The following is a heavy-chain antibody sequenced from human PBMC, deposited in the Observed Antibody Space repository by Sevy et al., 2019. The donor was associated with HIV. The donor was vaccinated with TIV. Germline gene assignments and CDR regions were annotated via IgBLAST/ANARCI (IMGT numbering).Heavy chain of an antibody. CDR1: GFTFSNYV. Sequence: GESLKISCEASGFTFSNYVMNWVRQAPGKGLEWVSVISHGGGTTYYADSVKGRFTISRDDSKDTVYLEMNSLRAEDTAVYYCARRYLPSAPPALDYWGQGTLVTVSS. CDR3: ARRYLPSAPPALDY. CDR2: ISHGGGTT. J-gene: IGHJ4*02. D-gene: IGHD2-2*01. V-gene: IGHV3-23*01.